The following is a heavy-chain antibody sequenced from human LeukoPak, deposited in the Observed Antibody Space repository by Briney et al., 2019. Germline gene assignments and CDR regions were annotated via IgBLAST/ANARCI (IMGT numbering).Heavy chain of an antibody. CDR1: RFTFSSYG. J-gene: IGHJ4*02. Sequence: GGSLRLSCAASRFTFSSYGMHWVRQAPGKGLEWVAFIRFDGSYNYYADSVKGRFTISRDNSKNTLYLQMNSLRAEDTAVYYCARDPGEPHYDYWGQGTLVTVSS. CDR3: ARDPGEPHYDY. CDR2: IRFDGSYN. V-gene: IGHV3-30*02. D-gene: IGHD3-16*01.